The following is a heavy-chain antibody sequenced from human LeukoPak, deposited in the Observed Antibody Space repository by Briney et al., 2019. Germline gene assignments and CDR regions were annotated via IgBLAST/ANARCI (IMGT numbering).Heavy chain of an antibody. V-gene: IGHV1-2*02. J-gene: IGHJ4*02. CDR3: ARAEFNRPGYYYDSSGFDY. Sequence: ASVKVSCKASGYTFTGYYMHWVRQAPGQGLEWMGWINPNSGGTNYAQKFQGRVTMTRDTSISTAYMELSRLRSDDTAVYYCARAEFNRPGYYYDSSGFDYWGQGTLVTVSS. CDR2: INPNSGGT. D-gene: IGHD3-22*01. CDR1: GYTFTGYY.